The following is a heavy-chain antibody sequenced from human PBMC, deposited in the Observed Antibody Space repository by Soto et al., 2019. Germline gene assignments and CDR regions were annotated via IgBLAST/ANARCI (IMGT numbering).Heavy chain of an antibody. CDR1: GFTFSSYD. CDR2: ISSDGTRT. J-gene: IGHJ4*02. V-gene: IGHV3-64D*08. Sequence: GGSLRLSCSASGFTFSSYDMRWVRQAPGQGLQYVSSISSDGTRTYYTDSVKGRFTISRDNSRNTLYLQMSSLRSEDTAVYYCVRRASGFKAPGDFWGQGSLVTVSS. CDR3: VRRASGFKAPGDF. D-gene: IGHD3-3*01.